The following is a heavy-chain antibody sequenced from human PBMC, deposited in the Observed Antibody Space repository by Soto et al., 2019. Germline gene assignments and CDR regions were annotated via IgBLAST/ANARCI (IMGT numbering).Heavy chain of an antibody. CDR2: ISSDGSDK. Sequence: QVQLVESGGGVVQPGRSLRLSCAASGFTFSSYAMDWVRQAPGKGLEWVAVISSDGSDKYYADSVKGRFAISRDNSKNTLYVQLNRMRAEDTAPYYCARDRQYGAGFIDVWVQGTTVTVSS. CDR3: ARDRQYGAGFIDV. D-gene: IGHD3-10*01. V-gene: IGHV3-30*09. CDR1: GFTFSSYA. J-gene: IGHJ6*02.